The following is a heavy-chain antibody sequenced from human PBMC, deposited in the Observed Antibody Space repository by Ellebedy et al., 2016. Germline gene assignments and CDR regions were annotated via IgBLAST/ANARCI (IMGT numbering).Heavy chain of an antibody. CDR3: ARLGYSYGYSPHYFDY. CDR1: GYTFTSYG. CDR2: ISAYNGNT. Sequence: ASVKVSXXASGYTFTSYGISWVRQAPGQGLEWMGWISAYNGNTNYAQKLQGRVTMTTDTSTSTAYMELRSLRSDDTAVYYCARLGYSYGYSPHYFDYWGQGTLVTVSS. J-gene: IGHJ4*02. V-gene: IGHV1-18*01. D-gene: IGHD5-18*01.